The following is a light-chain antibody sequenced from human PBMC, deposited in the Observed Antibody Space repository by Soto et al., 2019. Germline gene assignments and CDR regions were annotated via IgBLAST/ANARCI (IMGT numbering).Light chain of an antibody. Sequence: QSVLTQPASVSGSPGQSITISCTGTSSDVGGYNHVSWYQQHPGKAPKLMIYEVSNRPSGVSNRFSGSKSGNTASLTISGLQAEDEADYHCTSYTSSSTPYVFAAGTKVTVL. V-gene: IGLV2-14*01. J-gene: IGLJ1*01. CDR3: TSYTSSSTPYV. CDR2: EVS. CDR1: SSDVGGYNH.